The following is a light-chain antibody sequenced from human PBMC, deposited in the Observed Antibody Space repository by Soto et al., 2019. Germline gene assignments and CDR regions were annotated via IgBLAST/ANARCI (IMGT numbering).Light chain of an antibody. CDR3: MQGTHWPRT. V-gene: IGKV2-30*01. CDR1: QSLIYTDGYTY. Sequence: DVVMTQSPLFLPVTLGQPASISCRSSQSLIYTDGYTYLNWFHQRPGQSPRRLIYKVSNRDSGVPDRFSGSGSGTDFTLKISRVEAEDVGVYYCMQGTHWPRTFGQGTK. CDR2: KVS. J-gene: IGKJ1*01.